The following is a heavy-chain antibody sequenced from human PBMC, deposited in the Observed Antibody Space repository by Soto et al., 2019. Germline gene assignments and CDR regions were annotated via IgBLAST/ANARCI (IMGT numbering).Heavy chain of an antibody. V-gene: IGHV3-74*01. CDR3: ARVGGFDPIDDY. Sequence: GGSLRLSCAASGFTFSRHWMHGVRQIPGKGLMWVSRIDNDGVGTSYADSVRGRFTMSRDNAKNTLYLQMDNLRVEDTAVYFCARVGGFDPIDDYWGEGTLVTVS. CDR1: GFTFSRHW. CDR2: IDNDGVGT. D-gene: IGHD5-12*01. J-gene: IGHJ4*02.